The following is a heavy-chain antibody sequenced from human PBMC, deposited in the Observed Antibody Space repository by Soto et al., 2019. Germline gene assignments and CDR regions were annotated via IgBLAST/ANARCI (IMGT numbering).Heavy chain of an antibody. CDR1: GGSFSGYY. D-gene: IGHD6-19*01. V-gene: IGHV4-34*01. CDR3: ARGGSIAVAGTWWYFDL. CDR2: INHSGST. Sequence: QVQLQQWGAGLLKPSETLSLTCAVYGGSFSGYYWSWIRQPPGKGLEWLGEINHSGSTNYNPSLKSRVTISVDTSKNQVSLKLSSVTAADTAVYYCARGGSIAVAGTWWYFDLWGRGTLVTVSS. J-gene: IGHJ2*01.